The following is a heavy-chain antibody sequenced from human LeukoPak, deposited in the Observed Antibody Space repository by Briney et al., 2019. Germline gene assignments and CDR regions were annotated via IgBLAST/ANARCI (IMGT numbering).Heavy chain of an antibody. Sequence: ASVKVSCKASGGTFSSCAISWVRQAPGQGLEWMGGIIPIFGTANSAQTFQGRVTITADESTSTAYMELRSLRSEDTAVYYCARETGHGYNWMGYWGQGTLVTVSS. V-gene: IGHV1-69*13. CDR2: IIPIFGTA. CDR1: GGTFSSCA. D-gene: IGHD5-24*01. J-gene: IGHJ4*02. CDR3: ARETGHGYNWMGY.